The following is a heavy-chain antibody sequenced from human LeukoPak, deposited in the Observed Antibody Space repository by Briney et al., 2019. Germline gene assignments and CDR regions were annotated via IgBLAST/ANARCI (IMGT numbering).Heavy chain of an antibody. CDR3: ARAYMVRGVSTRFDP. V-gene: IGHV4-59*13. J-gene: IGHJ5*02. Sequence: IGQPPXEXLEGVXYIYYSGSTDYNPPLKSRVNISVGTYKNQFSLKLSSVTAAHTAVYYCARAYMVRGVSTRFDPWGQGTLVTVSS. D-gene: IGHD3-10*01. CDR2: IYYSGST.